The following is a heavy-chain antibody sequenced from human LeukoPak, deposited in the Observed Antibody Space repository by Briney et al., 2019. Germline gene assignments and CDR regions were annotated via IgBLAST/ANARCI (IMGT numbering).Heavy chain of an antibody. CDR1: GGSFSGYY. Sequence: PSETLSLTCAVYGGSFSGYYWSWIRQPPGKGLEWIGEMNHSGSTNYNPSLKSRVTISVDTSKNQFSLKLSSVTAADTAAYYCARRLGRKFGERFYYYHYMDVWGKGTTVTISS. V-gene: IGHV4-34*01. D-gene: IGHD3-10*01. CDR2: MNHSGST. J-gene: IGHJ6*03. CDR3: ARRLGRKFGERFYYYHYMDV.